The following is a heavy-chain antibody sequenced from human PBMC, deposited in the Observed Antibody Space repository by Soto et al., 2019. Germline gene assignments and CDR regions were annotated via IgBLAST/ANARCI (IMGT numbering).Heavy chain of an antibody. D-gene: IGHD2-2*01. CDR1: GYTFTSYG. CDR3: ARDRDIVVLPAAIYNWFDS. J-gene: IGHJ5*01. Sequence: ASVKVSCKASGYTFTSYGISWVRQAPGQGPEWMGWISVYNGNTNYAQKLQGRVTMTTDTSTSTAYMELRSLRSDDTTVYYCARDRDIVVLPAAIYNWFDSWGQGTLVTVSS. CDR2: ISVYNGNT. V-gene: IGHV1-18*01.